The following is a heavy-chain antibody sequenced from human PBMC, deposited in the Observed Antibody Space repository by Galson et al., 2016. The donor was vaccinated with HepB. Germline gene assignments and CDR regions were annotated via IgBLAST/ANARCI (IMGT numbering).Heavy chain of an antibody. CDR1: GDSISNYY. Sequence: TLSLTCTVSGDSISNYYWTWLRQSPGKGLEWIGFISSRGSGNYNPSLRSRVSISLDTPKSQFSLKVHSVTAADTAVYYCARDHSSAFDYWGQGILVTVSS. CDR2: ISSRGSG. CDR3: ARDHSSAFDY. J-gene: IGHJ4*02. D-gene: IGHD6-19*01. V-gene: IGHV4-59*01.